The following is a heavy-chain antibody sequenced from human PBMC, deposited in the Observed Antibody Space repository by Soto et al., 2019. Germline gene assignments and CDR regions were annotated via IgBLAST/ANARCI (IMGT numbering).Heavy chain of an antibody. CDR2: ISHDGSYI. J-gene: IGHJ1*01. CDR3: AKVLLDDFWSGYYRGIQH. CDR1: GFTFSSYG. V-gene: IGHV3-30*18. Sequence: QVQLVESGGGVVQPGRSLRLSCAASGFTFSSYGMHWVRQAPGKGLEWVAVISHDGSYIYYADSVKGRFTISRDNSKNTLFLQMNSLRAEDTAVYYCAKVLLDDFWSGYYRGIQHWGQGTLVTVSS. D-gene: IGHD3-3*01.